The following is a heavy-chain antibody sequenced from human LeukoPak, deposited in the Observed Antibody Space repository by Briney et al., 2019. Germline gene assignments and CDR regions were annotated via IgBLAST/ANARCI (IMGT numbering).Heavy chain of an antibody. J-gene: IGHJ4*02. CDR3: VKGYDYVWGSYRPFDY. V-gene: IGHV3-64D*06. Sequence: PGGSLRLSCSASGFTFSSCAMHWVRQAPGKGLEYVPAISSNGGSTYYADSVKGRFTISRDNSKNTLYLQMSSLRAEDTAVYYCVKGYDYVWGSYRPFDYWGQGTLVTVSS. D-gene: IGHD3-16*02. CDR1: GFTFSSCA. CDR2: ISSNGGST.